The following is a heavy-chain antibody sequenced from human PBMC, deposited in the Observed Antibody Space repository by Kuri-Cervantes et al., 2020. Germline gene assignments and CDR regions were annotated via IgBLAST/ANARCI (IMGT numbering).Heavy chain of an antibody. Sequence: GGSLRLSCAASGFTFSSYSMNWVRQAPGKGLEWVGRIKSKTDGGTTDYAAPVKGRFTISRDDSKNTLYLQMNSLKTEDTAVYYCTTDQGDGYNYFYYYYGMDVWGQGTTVTV. CDR2: IKSKTDGGTT. D-gene: IGHD5-24*01. CDR3: TTDQGDGYNYFYYYYGMDV. V-gene: IGHV3-15*01. J-gene: IGHJ6*02. CDR1: GFTFSSYS.